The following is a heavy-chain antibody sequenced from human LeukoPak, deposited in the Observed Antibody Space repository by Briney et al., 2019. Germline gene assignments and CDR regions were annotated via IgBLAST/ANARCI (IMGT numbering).Heavy chain of an antibody. CDR1: GFTFSSYG. CDR3: AKGMQVVVAAAFDY. J-gene: IGHJ4*02. CDR2: IWYDGSNK. Sequence: QPGGSLRLSCAASGFTFSSYGMHWVRQAPGKGLEWVAVIWYDGSNKYYADSVKGRFTISRDNSKNTLYLQMNSLRAEDTAVYYCAKGMQVVVAAAFDYWGQGTLVTVSS. D-gene: IGHD2-15*01. V-gene: IGHV3-33*06.